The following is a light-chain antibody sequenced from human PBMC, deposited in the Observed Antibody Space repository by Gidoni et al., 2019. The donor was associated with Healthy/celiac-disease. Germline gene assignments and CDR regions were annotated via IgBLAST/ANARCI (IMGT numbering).Light chain of an antibody. Sequence: DSEMTQAASALSAYVGDRVTITCRASQSISRYLNWYQQTPGKATRLLIYAASSLQSGVPSSFSGSGSGSDFPLTISSLTPAHFTTYCRQPSYIPPLTFGQGTKLEIK. CDR1: QSISRY. J-gene: IGKJ2*01. V-gene: IGKV1-39*01. CDR2: AAS. CDR3: QPSYIPPLT.